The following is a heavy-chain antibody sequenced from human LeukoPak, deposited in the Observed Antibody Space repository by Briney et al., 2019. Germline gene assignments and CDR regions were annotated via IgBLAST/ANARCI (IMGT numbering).Heavy chain of an antibody. CDR2: IYTSGST. V-gene: IGHV4-61*02. D-gene: IGHD3-3*01. CDR3: ASRSGYYWGFDY. CDR1: GGSISSGSYY. Sequence: SETLSLTCTVSGGSISSGSYYWSWTRQPAGKGLEWIGRIYTSGSTNYNPSLKSRVTISVDTSKNQFSLKLSSVTAADTAVYYCASRSGYYWGFDYWGQGTLVTVSS. J-gene: IGHJ4*02.